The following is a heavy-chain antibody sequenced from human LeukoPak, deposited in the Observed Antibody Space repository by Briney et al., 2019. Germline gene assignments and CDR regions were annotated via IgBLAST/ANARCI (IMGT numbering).Heavy chain of an antibody. CDR2: ISSSGATK. D-gene: IGHD6-13*01. CDR1: GFTFNTYE. J-gene: IGHJ4*02. CDR3: ATRIAVGGY. Sequence: GGSLRLSCEASGFTFNTYEMNWVRQAPGEGLEWVSYISSSGATKYYADSVKGRFTISRDNAKNSLYLQMNSLRAEDTALYYCATRIAVGGYWGQGTLVTVSS. V-gene: IGHV3-48*03.